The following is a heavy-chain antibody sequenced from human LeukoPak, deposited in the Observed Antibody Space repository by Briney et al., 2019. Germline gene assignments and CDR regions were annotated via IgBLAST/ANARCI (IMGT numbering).Heavy chain of an antibody. CDR2: ISDSGSST. D-gene: IGHD1-26*01. CDR3: AKGGGSRNFDY. V-gene: IGHV3-23*01. J-gene: IGHJ4*02. CDR1: GFTFSNYA. Sequence: QTGGSLRLSCAASGFTFSNYAMSWVRQAPGKGLEWVSLISDSGSSTYYADSVMGRFTISRDNSKNTLYLQMNSLRAEDTAVYYCAKGGGSRNFDYWGQGTLVTVSS.